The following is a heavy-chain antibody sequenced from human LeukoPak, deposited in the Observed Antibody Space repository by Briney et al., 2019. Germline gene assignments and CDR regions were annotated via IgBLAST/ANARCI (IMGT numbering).Heavy chain of an antibody. Sequence: GGSLRLSCAASGFTFSDYYMSWIRQAPGKGLEWVSYISSSGSTIYYADSVKGRFTISRDSAKNSLYLQINSLRAEDTAVYYCARLKVIGTFDYWGQGTLVTVSS. CDR3: ARLKVIGTFDY. D-gene: IGHD2-21*01. CDR2: ISSSGSTI. V-gene: IGHV3-11*01. CDR1: GFTFSDYY. J-gene: IGHJ4*02.